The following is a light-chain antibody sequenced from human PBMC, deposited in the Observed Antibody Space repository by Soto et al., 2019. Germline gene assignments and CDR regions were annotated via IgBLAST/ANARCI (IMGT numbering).Light chain of an antibody. Sequence: EIVFTQSPGTLSLSPGERATLSCRATQSVSTSYLAWYQQKPCQAPGRLIYGASSRATGIPDRFSGSGSGTDFTLTISRLEPEDFAVYYCQEYGSSPYTFGQGTKLEIK. J-gene: IGKJ2*01. CDR1: QSVSTSY. CDR2: GAS. CDR3: QEYGSSPYT. V-gene: IGKV3-20*01.